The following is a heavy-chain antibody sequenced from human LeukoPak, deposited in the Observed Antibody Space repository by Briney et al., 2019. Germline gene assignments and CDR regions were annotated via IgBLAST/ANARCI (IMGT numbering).Heavy chain of an antibody. D-gene: IGHD3-22*01. V-gene: IGHV3-43D*03. CDR2: ISWDGGST. CDR1: GFTFDDYA. CDR3: ARDGRWINYYDGSSPV. Sequence: PGGSLRLSCAASGFTFDDYAMHWVRQAPGKGLEWVSLISWDGGSTYYADSVKGRFTISRDNSKNSLYLQMNSLRVEDTAVYYCARDGRWINYYDGSSPVWGQGTLVTVSS. J-gene: IGHJ4*02.